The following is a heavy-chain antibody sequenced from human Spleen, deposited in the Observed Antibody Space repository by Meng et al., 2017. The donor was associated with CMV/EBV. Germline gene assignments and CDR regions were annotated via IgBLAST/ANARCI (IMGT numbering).Heavy chain of an antibody. J-gene: IGHJ5*02. CDR2: IKSITDGGTT. V-gene: IGHV3-15*07. CDR1: NAW. D-gene: IGHD6-13*01. CDR3: TTDHVVAAAGPHAVNWSDP. Sequence: NAWMNWVRQAPGKGLEWVGRIKSITDGGTTDFAAPVKGRFTISRDDSKNTMYLQMSGLKAEDTAVYYCTTDHVVAAAGPHAVNWSDPWGQGTLVTVSS.